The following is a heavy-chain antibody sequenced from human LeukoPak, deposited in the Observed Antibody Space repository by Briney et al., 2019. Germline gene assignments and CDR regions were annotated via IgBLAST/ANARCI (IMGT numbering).Heavy chain of an antibody. V-gene: IGHV1-2*02. CDR3: ARDYGDYGDDDY. Sequence: ASVTVSFKASGYTFTVYYMHWVRQAPGQGREWMGWINPNSGGTNYAQKFQGRVTITRDTSISTAYMEPSRLRSDDTAVYYCARDYGDYGDDDYWGQGTLVTVSS. J-gene: IGHJ4*02. CDR1: GYTFTVYY. CDR2: INPNSGGT. D-gene: IGHD4-17*01.